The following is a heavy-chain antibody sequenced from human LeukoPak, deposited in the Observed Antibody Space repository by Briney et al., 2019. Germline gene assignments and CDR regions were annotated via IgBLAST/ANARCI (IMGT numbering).Heavy chain of an antibody. CDR1: GFTFSDYI. CDR2: ITGSSIYI. J-gene: IGHJ4*02. D-gene: IGHD2-8*02. CDR3: ARGGYWDPPLDY. Sequence: GESLRLSCAASGFTFSDYIMNWVRQAPGKGLEWVSSITGSSIYIYYADSVKGRFTISRDNAKNSLYLQMNSLRAEDTAVYYCARGGYWDPPLDYWGQGTLVTVSS. V-gene: IGHV3-21*01.